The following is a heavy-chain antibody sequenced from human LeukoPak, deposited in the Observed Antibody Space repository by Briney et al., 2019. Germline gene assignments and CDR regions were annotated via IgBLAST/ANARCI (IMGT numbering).Heavy chain of an antibody. D-gene: IGHD4-17*01. Sequence: SETLSLTCAVYGGSFSGYYWSWIRQPPGKGLEWIGEINHSGSTNYNPSLKSRVTISVDTSKNQFSLKLSSVTAADTAVYYCARGSVTTGVAGDYWGQGTLVTVS. CDR2: INHSGST. CDR1: GGSFSGYY. V-gene: IGHV4-34*01. J-gene: IGHJ4*02. CDR3: ARGSVTTGVAGDY.